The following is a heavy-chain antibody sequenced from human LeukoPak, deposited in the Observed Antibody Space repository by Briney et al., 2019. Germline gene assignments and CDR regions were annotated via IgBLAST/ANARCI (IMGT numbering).Heavy chain of an antibody. CDR1: GGSISSYY. Sequence: SETLSLTCAVSGGSISSYYWSWIRQPPGKGLEWIGYIYYSGSTNYNPSLQSRVTISVDTSKNQFSLKLSSVTAADTALYYCARRGYSGSSADWGQGTMVTVSS. CDR2: IYYSGST. J-gene: IGHJ3*01. CDR3: ARRGYSGSSAD. V-gene: IGHV4-59*01. D-gene: IGHD1-26*01.